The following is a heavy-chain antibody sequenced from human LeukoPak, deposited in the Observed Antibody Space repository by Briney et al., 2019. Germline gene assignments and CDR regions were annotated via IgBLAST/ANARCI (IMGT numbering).Heavy chain of an antibody. CDR1: GYTFTSYD. CDR2: MNPNSGNT. Sequence: ASVKVSCKASGYTFTSYDINWVRQATGQGLEWMGWMNPNSGNTGYAQKFQGRVTITTDESTSTAYMELSSLRSEDTAVYYCARVRHITIFGVVDYYYYMDVWGKGTTVTVSS. D-gene: IGHD3-3*01. V-gene: IGHV1-8*01. J-gene: IGHJ6*03. CDR3: ARVRHITIFGVVDYYYYMDV.